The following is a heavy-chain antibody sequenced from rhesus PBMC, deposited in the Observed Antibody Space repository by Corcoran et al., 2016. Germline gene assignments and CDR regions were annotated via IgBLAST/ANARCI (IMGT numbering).Heavy chain of an antibody. J-gene: IGHJ5-1*01. CDR1: GYTFTDYY. CDR2: TNPKTGGN. D-gene: IGHD1-44*01. Sequence: QVQLVQSGAEVKKPGSSVKVSCKAYGYTFTDYYMHWCRKAPGQGLEWMGETNPKTGGNNYAHKFPGRVTMTRDTSTSTAYMEPSSLRSEDTAVYYCEQLVDRFDVWGPGVLVTVSS. V-gene: IGHV1-138*01. CDR3: EQLVDRFDV.